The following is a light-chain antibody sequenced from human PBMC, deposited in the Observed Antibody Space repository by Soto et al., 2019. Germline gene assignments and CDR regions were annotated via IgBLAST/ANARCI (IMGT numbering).Light chain of an antibody. CDR1: SSNVGSNT. CDR3: AAWDDSLNGRV. Sequence: SVLTQPPSASGTPGQRVTISCSGSSSNVGSNTVNWYQQLPGTAPKLLLYNDNQRPSGVPDRFSGSRSGTSASLAINGLQSEDEADYYCAAWDDSLNGRVFGGGTKVTVL. J-gene: IGLJ3*02. CDR2: NDN. V-gene: IGLV1-44*01.